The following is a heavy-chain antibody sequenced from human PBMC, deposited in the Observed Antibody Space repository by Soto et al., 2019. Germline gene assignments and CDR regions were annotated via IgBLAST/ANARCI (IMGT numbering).Heavy chain of an antibody. CDR2: IFWDDDQ. V-gene: IGHV2-5*02. CDR1: GFSLNTRGVG. Sequence: QITLKESGPTLVKPTQTLTLTCSFSGFSLNTRGVGVGWVRQPPGKALEWLAIIFWDDDQRYTSSLKSRLTITKGTSKNQVVLTMTNMDPVDTGTYYCAHELGYCDDVSCYSGNFRHWGQGTLVTVA. CDR3: AHELGYCDDVSCYSGNFRH. J-gene: IGHJ1*01. D-gene: IGHD2-15*01.